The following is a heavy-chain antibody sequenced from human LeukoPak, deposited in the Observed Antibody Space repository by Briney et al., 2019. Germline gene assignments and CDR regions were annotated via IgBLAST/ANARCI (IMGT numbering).Heavy chain of an antibody. V-gene: IGHV1-18*01. CDR2: ISVYNGDT. CDR3: ARDSVAVRPGWFDP. CDR1: GYTFTTYG. D-gene: IGHD6-6*01. Sequence: ASVKVSCKPTGYTFTTYGISWVRQAPGQGLEWMGWISVYNGDTKYAQKFRGRVTMTTDTSTSTAYMELRSLRSDDTAVYYCARDSVAVRPGWFDPWGQGTLVTVSS. J-gene: IGHJ5*02.